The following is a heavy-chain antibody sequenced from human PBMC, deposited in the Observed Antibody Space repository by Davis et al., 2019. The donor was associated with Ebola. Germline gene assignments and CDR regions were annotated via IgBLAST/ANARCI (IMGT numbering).Heavy chain of an antibody. V-gene: IGHV3-21*01. CDR2: ITSSSSYI. Sequence: PGGSLRLSCAASGFTFSTYGMNWIRQAPGKGLEWVSSITSSSSYIYYADSVKGRFTISRDNAKNSLYLEMNSLRAEDTALYYCARDLPPTYGSGRRYWYFDLWGRGTLVTVSS. CDR1: GFTFSTYG. CDR3: ARDLPPTYGSGRRYWYFDL. D-gene: IGHD3-10*01. J-gene: IGHJ2*01.